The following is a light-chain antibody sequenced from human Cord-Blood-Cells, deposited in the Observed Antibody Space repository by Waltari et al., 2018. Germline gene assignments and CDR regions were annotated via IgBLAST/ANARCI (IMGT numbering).Light chain of an antibody. Sequence: QSVLTQPPSVSGAPGQRVTISCTGSSSNIGAGYDVHWYQQLPGTAPKLLIYGNNNRPAGVPDRVSGSKSGTSASLAITGLQAEDEADYYCQSYDSSLSGPYVFGTGTKVTVL. J-gene: IGLJ1*01. CDR1: SSNIGAGYD. CDR3: QSYDSSLSGPYV. V-gene: IGLV1-40*01. CDR2: GNN.